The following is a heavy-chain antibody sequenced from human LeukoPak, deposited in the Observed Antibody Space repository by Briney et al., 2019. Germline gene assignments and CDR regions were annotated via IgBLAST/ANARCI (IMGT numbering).Heavy chain of an antibody. CDR2: INHSGST. J-gene: IGHJ4*02. CDR3: ARGFRGDYVWGSYRPAHYFDY. D-gene: IGHD3-16*02. V-gene: IGHV4-34*01. CDR1: GGSFSGYY. Sequence: SETLSLTCAVYGGSFSGYYWSWIRQPPGKGLEWIGEINHSGSTNYNPSLKSRVTISVDTSKNQFSLKLSSVTAADTAVYYCARGFRGDYVWGSYRPAHYFDYGGQGTLVTVSS.